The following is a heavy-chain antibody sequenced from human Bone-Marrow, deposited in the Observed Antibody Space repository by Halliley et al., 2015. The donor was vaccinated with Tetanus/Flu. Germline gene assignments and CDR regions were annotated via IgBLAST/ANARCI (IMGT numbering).Heavy chain of an antibody. CDR3: VREAVGIPPSYGLYWFFDV. V-gene: IGHV3-33*01. CDR2: IRYDRSDK. D-gene: IGHD2-15*01. Sequence: QLVQSGGGVVQPGRSLRLSCAASGFTFSNYGMHWVRQGPGKGLEWVASIRYDRSDKRYVDSVKGRFTISRDNSKNTLYLEMNSLRDGDTALYYCVREAVGIPPSYGLYWFFDVWGRGTPVTVSS. J-gene: IGHJ2*01. CDR1: GFTFSNYG.